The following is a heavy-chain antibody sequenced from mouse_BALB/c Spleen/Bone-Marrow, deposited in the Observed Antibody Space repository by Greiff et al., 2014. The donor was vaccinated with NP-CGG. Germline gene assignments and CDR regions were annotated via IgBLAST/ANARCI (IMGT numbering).Heavy chain of an antibody. V-gene: IGHV5-17*02. CDR1: GFTFSNFG. D-gene: IGHD1-1*01. CDR3: ARSTWSYYNGMDY. CDR2: ISGVSSTI. J-gene: IGHJ4*01. Sequence: EVKLMESGGGLVQPGGSRKLSCAASGFTFSNFGIHWVRQAPEKGLEWVAYISGVSSTIYYADTVKGRFTISRDNPKNTLFLQMTSLSSEDTAMYYCARSTWSYYNGMDYWGQGTSVTVSS.